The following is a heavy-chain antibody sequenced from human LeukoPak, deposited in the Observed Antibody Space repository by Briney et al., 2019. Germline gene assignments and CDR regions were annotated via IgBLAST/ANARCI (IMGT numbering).Heavy chain of an antibody. CDR3: ARTGYSSGWGG. Sequence: ASVKVSCKASGGTFISYAISWVRQAPGQGLEWTGGIIPIFGTANYAQKFQGRVTITADESTSTAYMELSSLRSEDTAVYYCARTGYSSGWGGWGQGTLVTVSS. V-gene: IGHV1-69*13. J-gene: IGHJ4*02. D-gene: IGHD6-19*01. CDR2: IIPIFGTA. CDR1: GGTFISYA.